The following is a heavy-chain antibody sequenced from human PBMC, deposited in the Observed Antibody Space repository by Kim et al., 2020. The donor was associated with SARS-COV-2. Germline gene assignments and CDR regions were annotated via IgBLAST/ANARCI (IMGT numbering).Heavy chain of an antibody. D-gene: IGHD2-8*01. V-gene: IGHV2-5*02. CDR1: GFLLTSSGVG. Sequence: SGPTLVNPTQTLTLTCTCSGFLLTSSGVGVGWIRQPPGKALEWLALIYWDDDNRYSPSLKNRVTITKDTSKNQVLLTVTNMDPMDTATYFCAHRSSLKGVFDIWGQGTMVTVSS. CDR2: IYWDDDN. CDR3: AHRSSLKGVFDI. J-gene: IGHJ3*02.